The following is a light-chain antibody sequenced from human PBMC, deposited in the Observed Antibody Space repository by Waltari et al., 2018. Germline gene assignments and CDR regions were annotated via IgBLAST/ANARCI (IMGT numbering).Light chain of an antibody. CDR1: HGISSF. Sequence: DIQMTQSPPSLSASVGDRVTISCRAGHGISSFLAWYQQKPGNAPALLISGASSLQSGVPSRFSGSGSGTDFTLTISSLQPEDVATYYCQSYNVAPYSFGQGTKLEI. CDR2: GAS. CDR3: QSYNVAPYS. J-gene: IGKJ2*03. V-gene: IGKV1-27*01.